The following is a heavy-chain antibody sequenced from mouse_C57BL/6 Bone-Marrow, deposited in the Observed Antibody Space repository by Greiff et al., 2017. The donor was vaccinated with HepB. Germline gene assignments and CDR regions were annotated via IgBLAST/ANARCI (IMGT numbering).Heavy chain of an antibody. CDR1: GFSLSTFGMG. D-gene: IGHD1-1*01. J-gene: IGHJ1*03. V-gene: IGHV8-8*01. CDR2: IWWDDDK. Sequence: QVTLKECGPGILQPSQTLSLTCSFSGFSLSTFGMGVGWIRQPSGKGLEWLAHIWWDDDKYYNPALKSRLTVSKDTSKNQVFLKIANVDTADTATYYCARISYLITTVVAWYFDVWGTGTTVTVSS. CDR3: ARISYLITTVVAWYFDV.